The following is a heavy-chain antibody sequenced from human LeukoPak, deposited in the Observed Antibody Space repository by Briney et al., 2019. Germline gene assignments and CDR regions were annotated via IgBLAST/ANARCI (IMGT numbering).Heavy chain of an antibody. CDR2: INPNSGGT. Sequence: ASVKVSCKASGYTFTGYYMHWVRQAPGQGLEWMGWINPNSGGTNYAQKFQGRVTMTRDTSISTAYMELSRLRSDETAVYYCARGLGILYSSGEEDYWGQGTLVTVSS. D-gene: IGHD6-19*01. V-gene: IGHV1-2*02. J-gene: IGHJ4*02. CDR1: GYTFTGYY. CDR3: ARGLGILYSSGEEDY.